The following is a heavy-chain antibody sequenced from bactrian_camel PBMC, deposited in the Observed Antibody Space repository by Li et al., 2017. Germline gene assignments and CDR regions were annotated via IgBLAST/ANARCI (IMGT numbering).Heavy chain of an antibody. CDR1: GFTFSSYA. CDR2: ILSGGSRT. D-gene: IGHD6*01. J-gene: IGHJ7*01. V-gene: IGHV3S31*01. Sequence: DVQLVESGGGLVQPGGSLRLSCAASGFTFSSYAMNWVRQAPGKGLEWISTILSGGSRTYYTDSVKGRFSNSRDNAKNTLYLQLNSLKTEDTAMYYCAEDGGAVVADTTYYGMDYWGKGTQVTVS.